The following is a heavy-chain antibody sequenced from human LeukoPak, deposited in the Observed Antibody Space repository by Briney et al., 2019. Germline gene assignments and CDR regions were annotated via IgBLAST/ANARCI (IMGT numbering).Heavy chain of an antibody. Sequence: GGSLRLSCAASGFTFSSYAMSWVRQASGKGLEWVSAISDSGANTYYADSVKGRFTISRDNSKITMYLQMNSLRAEDTAVYYCAKVAYSRMAVTGQRVLDYWGRGTLVTVSS. V-gene: IGHV3-23*01. CDR3: AKVAYSRMAVTGQRVLDY. CDR1: GFTFSSYA. D-gene: IGHD6-19*01. J-gene: IGHJ4*02. CDR2: ISDSGANT.